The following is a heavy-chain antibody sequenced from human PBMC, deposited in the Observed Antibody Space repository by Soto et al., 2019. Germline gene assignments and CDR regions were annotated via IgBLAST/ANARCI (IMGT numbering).Heavy chain of an antibody. J-gene: IGHJ4*02. CDR3: ARDRGNLVHSGTLDY. CDR2: IISIFGTA. CDR1: GGTFSSYA. Sequence: GASVKVSCKASGGTFSSYAISWVRPAPGQGLEWMGGIISIFGTANYAQKFQGRVTITADESTSTAYMELSSLRSEDTAVYYCARDRGNLVHSGTLDYWGQGTLVTVSS. D-gene: IGHD1-26*01. V-gene: IGHV1-69*13.